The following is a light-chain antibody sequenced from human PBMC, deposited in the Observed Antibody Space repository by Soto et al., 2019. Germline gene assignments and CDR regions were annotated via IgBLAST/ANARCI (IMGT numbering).Light chain of an antibody. CDR1: QGISSA. V-gene: IGKV1-13*02. CDR3: QHFNSYPQLT. J-gene: IGKJ4*01. Sequence: AIQLTQSPSSLSASVGDGVTLTCRASQGISSALAWYQQKPGSPPKLLIYDVSSLESGVPSRFSGAGSGTDFTLTISSLQPEDFATYYCQHFNSYPQLTFGGGTKVDIK. CDR2: DVS.